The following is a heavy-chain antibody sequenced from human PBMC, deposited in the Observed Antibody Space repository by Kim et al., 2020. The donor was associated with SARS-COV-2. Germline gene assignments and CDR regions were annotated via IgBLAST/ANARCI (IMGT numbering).Heavy chain of an antibody. J-gene: IGHJ4*02. CDR1: GFTFRTYW. CDR2: IKQDGSEK. V-gene: IGHV3-7*02. D-gene: IGHD6-19*01. Sequence: LSLTCAVSGFTFRTYWMSWVRQAPGKGLEWVANIKQDGSEKNYVDSVKGRFTISRDNAKKSLYLQMNSLRAEDTAVYYCASRGWYFDSWGQGTVVTV. CDR3: ASRGWYFDS.